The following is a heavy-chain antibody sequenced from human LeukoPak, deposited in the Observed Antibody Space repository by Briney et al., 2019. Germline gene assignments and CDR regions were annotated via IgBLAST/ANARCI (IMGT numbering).Heavy chain of an antibody. J-gene: IGHJ4*02. V-gene: IGHV3-23*01. CDR1: GFTFSSYA. Sequence: GGSLRLSCAASGFTFSSYAMSWVRQAPGKGLEWVSAISGSGGRTYYADSVKGRFTISRDNSKNTLYLQMNSLRAEDTAVYYCAKAPEGYYYDSSGYFPYYFDYWGQGTLVTVSS. CDR2: ISGSGGRT. D-gene: IGHD3-22*01. CDR3: AKAPEGYYYDSSGYFPYYFDY.